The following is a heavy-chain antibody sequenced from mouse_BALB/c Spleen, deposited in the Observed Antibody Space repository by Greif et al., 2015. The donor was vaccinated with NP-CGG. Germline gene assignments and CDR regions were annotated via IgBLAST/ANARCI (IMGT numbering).Heavy chain of an antibody. CDR3: ARSYFYSFYAMDY. Sequence: EVQRVESGPGLVKPSQSLSLTCTVTGYSITSDYAWNWIRQFPGNKLEWMGYISYSGSTSYNPSLKSRISITRDTSKNQFFLQLNSVTTEDTATYYCARSYFYSFYAMDYWGQGTSVTVSS. CDR2: ISYSGST. V-gene: IGHV3-2*02. CDR1: GYSITSDYA. D-gene: IGHD2-1*01. J-gene: IGHJ4*01.